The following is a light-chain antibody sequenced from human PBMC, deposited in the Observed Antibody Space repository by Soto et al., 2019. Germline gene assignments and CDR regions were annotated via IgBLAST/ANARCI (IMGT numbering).Light chain of an antibody. CDR1: SSDVGEYNY. CDR2: EVR. V-gene: IGLV2-14*01. CDR3: SSYTSTSTLYV. Sequence: QSVLTQPASVSGSLGQSITISCTGTSSDVGEYNYVSWYQQHPGIAPKLMIYEVRNRPSGVSNRFSGSKSGNTASLTISGLQTEDEADYYCSSYTSTSTLYVFGTGTKATVL. J-gene: IGLJ1*01.